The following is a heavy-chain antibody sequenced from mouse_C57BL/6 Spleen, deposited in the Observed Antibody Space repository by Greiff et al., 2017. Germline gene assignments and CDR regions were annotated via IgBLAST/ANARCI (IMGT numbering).Heavy chain of an antibody. V-gene: IGHV1-22*01. CDR1: GYTFTDYN. CDR3: ARQLGYDEGDYAMDY. J-gene: IGHJ4*01. CDR2: INPNNGGT. Sequence: DVQLQESGPELVTPGASVKMSCKASGYTFTDYNMHWVKQSHGKSLEWIGYINPNNGGTSYTQKFKGKGTLTVNKYSSTAYMELRSLTSEESAVYYCARQLGYDEGDYAMDYWGQGTSVTVSS. D-gene: IGHD6-5*01.